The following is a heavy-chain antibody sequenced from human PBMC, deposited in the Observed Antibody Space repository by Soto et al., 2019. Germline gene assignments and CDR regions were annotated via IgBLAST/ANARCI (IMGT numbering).Heavy chain of an antibody. CDR2: SRDKAQVYST. D-gene: IGHD3-22*01. J-gene: IGHJ4*02. CDR1: GFTLSDQY. CDR3: ATATYFSESRGYTRCFDY. Sequence: EVQLVESGVGLVQPGGALRLSCAGSGFTLSDQYIDWVRQAPGKGLEWVGRSRDKAQVYSTAYAASVKGRFTTSRDESKTSVSLPMNSLKTEDTAFSYGATATYFSESRGYTRCFDYCGPGTLVTVSS. V-gene: IGHV3-72*01.